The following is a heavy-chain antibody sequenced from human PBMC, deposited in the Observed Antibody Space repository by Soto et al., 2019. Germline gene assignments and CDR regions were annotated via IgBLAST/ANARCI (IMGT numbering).Heavy chain of an antibody. D-gene: IGHD3-16*01. CDR2: IIPIFGTA. CDR3: ARPGGEMATPGLVQFDF. J-gene: IGHJ4*02. CDR1: GGTFSSYA. Sequence: SVKVSCKASGGTFSSYAISWLRQAPGQGLEWMGGIIPIFGTANYAQKFQGRVTITADESTSTAYMELSSLRSEDTAVYYCARPGGEMATPGLVQFDFWGQRTLVTVSS. V-gene: IGHV1-69*13.